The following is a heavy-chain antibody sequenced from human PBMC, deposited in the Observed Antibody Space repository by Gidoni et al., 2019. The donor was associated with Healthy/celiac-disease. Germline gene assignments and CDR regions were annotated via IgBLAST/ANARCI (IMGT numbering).Heavy chain of an antibody. D-gene: IGHD6-6*01. Sequence: QVPLVQSGRGVVQPGRSLRLSCAASGLTCSSYGMHCVRQAPGKGLEWVAIISYDGSNKYYADSVKGRFTISRDNSKNTLYLQMNSLRAEDTAVYYCAKDSSSSSMGPDYWGQGTLVTVSS. CDR1: GLTCSSYG. V-gene: IGHV3-30*18. J-gene: IGHJ4*02. CDR3: AKDSSSSSMGPDY. CDR2: ISYDGSNK.